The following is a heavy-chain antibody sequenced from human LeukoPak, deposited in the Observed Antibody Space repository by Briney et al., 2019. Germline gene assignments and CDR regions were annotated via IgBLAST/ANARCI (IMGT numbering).Heavy chain of an antibody. CDR1: GLTFGDYA. CDR3: TRVPMRGSSNWAYFDY. Sequence: GGSLRLSCKASGLTFGDYALSWVRQAPGRGLEGVGFIRNKAYGATTEYAASVKGRFTISRDDSKSIAYLQMNSLKTEDTAVYYCTRVPMRGSSNWAYFDYWGQGTLVTVSS. CDR2: IRNKAYGATT. D-gene: IGHD1-26*01. V-gene: IGHV3-49*04. J-gene: IGHJ4*02.